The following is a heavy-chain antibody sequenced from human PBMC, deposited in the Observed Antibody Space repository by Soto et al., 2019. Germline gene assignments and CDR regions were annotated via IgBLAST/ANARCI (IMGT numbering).Heavy chain of an antibody. CDR3: ANHGIAAALFDY. V-gene: IGHV3-23*01. D-gene: IGHD6-13*01. CDR1: GFTFSSYA. CDR2: ISGSGGST. J-gene: IGHJ4*02. Sequence: EVQLLESGGGLVQPGGSLRLSCAASGFTFSSYAVSWVRQAPGKGLEWVSAISGSGGSTYYADSVKGRFTISRDNSKNTLYLQMNSLRAEDTAVYYCANHGIAAALFDYWGQGTLVTVSS.